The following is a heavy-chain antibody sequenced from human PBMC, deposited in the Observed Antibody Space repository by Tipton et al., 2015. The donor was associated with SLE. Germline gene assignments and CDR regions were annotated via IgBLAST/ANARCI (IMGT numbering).Heavy chain of an antibody. CDR1: GYIFTTCG. CDR2: INPSDGIT. CDR3: ARPTIADRPDC. Sequence: QSGAEVKNPGASVKVSCKASGYIFTTCGISWVRQAPGQGLEWMGVINPSDGITRNAEKFQGRVTMTGDTSTATVYMQLSSLRSGDTAMYYCARPTIADRPDCWGQGTLVTVSS. D-gene: IGHD6-6*01. J-gene: IGHJ4*02. V-gene: IGHV1-46*01.